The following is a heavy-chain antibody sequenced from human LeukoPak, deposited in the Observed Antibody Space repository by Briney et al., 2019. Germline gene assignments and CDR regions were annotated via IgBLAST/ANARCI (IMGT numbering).Heavy chain of an antibody. CDR3: ARDKRPGLDDAFDI. CDR1: GFTFSTYW. J-gene: IGHJ3*02. CDR2: IKQDGSEE. V-gene: IGHV3-7*01. Sequence: GGSLRLSCAASGFTFSTYWMTWVRQAPGKGLEWMANIKQDGSEEYYVDSVKGRFTISRDNAKNSLYLQMNSLRVEDTAVYYCARDKRPGLDDAFDIWGQGTMVTVSS.